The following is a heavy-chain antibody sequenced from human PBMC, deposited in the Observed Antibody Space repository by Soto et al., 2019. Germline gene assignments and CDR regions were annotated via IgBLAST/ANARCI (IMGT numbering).Heavy chain of an antibody. CDR1: GFIFSGST. CDR3: LVGAAGGSPPY. V-gene: IGHV3-73*02. D-gene: IGHD6-13*01. Sequence: EVQLVESGGGLVQPGGSLKLSSAASGFIFSGSTMHWVRQASGKGLEWLSRIRNKAHSYATTYAASVKGRFTISRDDSENMAYLQMNSLSTEDTAVYYCLVGAAGGSPPYWGQGTPVTVSS. CDR2: IRNKAHSYAT. J-gene: IGHJ4*02.